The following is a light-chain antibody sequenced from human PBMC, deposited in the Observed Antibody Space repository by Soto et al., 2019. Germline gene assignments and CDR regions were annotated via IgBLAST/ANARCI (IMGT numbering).Light chain of an antibody. Sequence: DIRMTQSPSSLSASVGDRVTITCRASQSISTYLNWYQQKPGKAPSLLMYGASTSHSGVPSRFSGSGSWTDFTLTISSLQPDDLATYYCQQNYITPRTFGQGTKLEIK. CDR2: GAS. J-gene: IGKJ2*01. CDR3: QQNYITPRT. V-gene: IGKV1-39*01. CDR1: QSISTY.